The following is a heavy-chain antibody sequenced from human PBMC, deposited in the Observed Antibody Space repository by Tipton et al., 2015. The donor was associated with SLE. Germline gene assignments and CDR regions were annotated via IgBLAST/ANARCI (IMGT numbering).Heavy chain of an antibody. CDR2: IYSGSTAT. J-gene: IGHJ2*01. CDR3: ARDGTECGGDCYFDWHFDL. V-gene: IGHV3-23*03. D-gene: IGHD2-21*01. CDR1: GFIFSNYA. Sequence: GSLRLSCAASGFIFSNYAMSWVRQAPGKGLEWVSIIYSGSTATNYADSVKGRFTISRDNSNNTMYLQMNSLRPEDTAIYYCARDGTECGGDCYFDWHFDLWGRGTLVTVSS.